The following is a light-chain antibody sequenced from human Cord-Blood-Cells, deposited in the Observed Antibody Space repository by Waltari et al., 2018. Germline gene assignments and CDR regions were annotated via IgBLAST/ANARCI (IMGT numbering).Light chain of an antibody. J-gene: IGKJ2*01. Sequence: DIVMTQSPLSLPVTPGEPASISCRSSQSLLHSNGYNYLDWYLQKPGQSPPLLIYLGSNRASGVPYRLSGSGSGTDFTLKISRVEAEDVGVYYCMQALQTPYTFGQGTKLEIK. CDR2: LGS. CDR3: MQALQTPYT. CDR1: QSLLHSNGYNY. V-gene: IGKV2-28*01.